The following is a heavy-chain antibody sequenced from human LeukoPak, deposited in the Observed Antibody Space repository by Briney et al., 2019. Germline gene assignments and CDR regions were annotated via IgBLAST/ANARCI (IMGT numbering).Heavy chain of an antibody. D-gene: IGHD1-26*01. J-gene: IGHJ4*02. CDR2: IYHSGST. CDR3: ARVGIDSGSFADFDY. CDR1: GYSISSDYY. Sequence: SETLSLTCTVSGYSISSDYYWGCIRQPPGKGLEWIGSIYHSGSTYYNPSLKSQVTISVDTSKDQFSLKLSSVTAADTAVYFCARVGIDSGSFADFDYWGQGTLVTVSS. V-gene: IGHV4-38-2*02.